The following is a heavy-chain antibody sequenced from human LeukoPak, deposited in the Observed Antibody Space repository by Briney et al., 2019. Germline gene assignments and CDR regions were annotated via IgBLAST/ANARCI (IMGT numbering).Heavy chain of an antibody. Sequence: ASVKVSCKASGYTFSSYGISWVRQAPGQGLEWMAWISVYNGNTKYAQKVQGRVTMTTDTSTSTAYMELRSLRSDDTAVYYCARDESSGRYYFDYWGQGTLVTVSS. D-gene: IGHD1-26*01. CDR2: ISVYNGNT. J-gene: IGHJ4*02. V-gene: IGHV1-18*01. CDR1: GYTFSSYG. CDR3: ARDESSGRYYFDY.